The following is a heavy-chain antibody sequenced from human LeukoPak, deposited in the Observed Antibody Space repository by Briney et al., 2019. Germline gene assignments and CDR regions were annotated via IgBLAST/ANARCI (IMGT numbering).Heavy chain of an antibody. CDR2: IYSGGST. D-gene: IGHD3-10*01. CDR1: GLTVSKNY. J-gene: IGHJ4*02. CDR3: ARDFGDYFDY. Sequence: GGSLRLSCAASGLTVSKNYMSWVRQAPGKGLESVSVIYSGGSTYYADSVKGRFTISRDNSKNTLYLQMNSLRAEDTAVYYCARDFGDYFDYWGQGTLVTVSS. V-gene: IGHV3-66*01.